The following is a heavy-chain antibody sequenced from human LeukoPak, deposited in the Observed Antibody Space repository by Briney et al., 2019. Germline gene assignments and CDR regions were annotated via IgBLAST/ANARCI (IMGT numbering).Heavy chain of an antibody. CDR1: GSSLTTTGVG. Sequence: SGPTLVNPTQTLTLTCTFSGSSLTTTGVGVGWIRQPPGKALEWLALIYWNDDKRYSPSLKSRLTITKDTSKNQVVLTMTNMDPVDTATYYCARRREMATLVYAFDIWGQGTMVTVSS. D-gene: IGHD5-24*01. V-gene: IGHV2-5*01. J-gene: IGHJ3*02. CDR2: IYWNDDK. CDR3: ARRREMATLVYAFDI.